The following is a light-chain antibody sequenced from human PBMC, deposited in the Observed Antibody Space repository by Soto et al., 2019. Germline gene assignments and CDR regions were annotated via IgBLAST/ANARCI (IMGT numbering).Light chain of an antibody. J-gene: IGKJ5*01. Sequence: EIVLTQSPGTLSLSPGERATLSCRASQSVRSSYLAWYQQKPGQAPRLLISGASSRATGIPDRFSGSGSGTDFTLTISRLEPEDFAVYYSQQYGSSPITFGQGTRLEIK. V-gene: IGKV3-20*01. CDR3: QQYGSSPIT. CDR2: GAS. CDR1: QSVRSSY.